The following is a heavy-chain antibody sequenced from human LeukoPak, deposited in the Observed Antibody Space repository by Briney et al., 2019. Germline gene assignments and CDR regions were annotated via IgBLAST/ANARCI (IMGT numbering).Heavy chain of an antibody. CDR3: ARRRSSTLIDY. V-gene: IGHV5-51*01. CDR2: IYPGDSDT. J-gene: IGHJ4*02. D-gene: IGHD3-10*01. Sequence: GESLKISCKGSGYSFSSYWIAWVRQMPGKGLEWVGIIYPGDSDTTYSPSFQGQVTISAVKSISTAYLQWNSLKASDTAMYFCARRRSSTLIDYWGQGTLVTVSS. CDR1: GYSFSSYW.